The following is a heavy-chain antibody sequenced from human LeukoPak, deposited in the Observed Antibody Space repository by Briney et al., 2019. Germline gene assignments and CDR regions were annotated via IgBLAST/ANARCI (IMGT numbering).Heavy chain of an antibody. V-gene: IGHV3-30*02. Sequence: GGSLRLSCAASGFTFSSYGMHWVRQAPGKGLEWVAFIRYDGSNKYYADSVKGRFTISRDNSKNTLYLQMNSLRAEDTAVYYCAKDRSYYGSGSYTIGGYFDYWGQGTLVTVSS. CDR3: AKDRSYYGSGSYTIGGYFDY. D-gene: IGHD3-10*01. J-gene: IGHJ4*02. CDR1: GFTFSSYG. CDR2: IRYDGSNK.